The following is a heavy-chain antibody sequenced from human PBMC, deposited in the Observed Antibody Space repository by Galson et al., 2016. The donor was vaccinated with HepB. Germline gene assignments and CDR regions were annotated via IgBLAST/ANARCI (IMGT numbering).Heavy chain of an antibody. CDR2: TNYSGTAT. CDR3: ARDPPIVPAL. V-gene: IGHV3-21*01. D-gene: IGHD2-2*01. Sequence: SLRLSCAASGFTFSGYSMHWVRQAPGKGLEWVSSTNYSGTATYYADSLKGRFTISRDNAKNSLYLQMHSLRAEDTAFYYWARDPPIVPALWGQGTLVTVSS. CDR1: GFTFSGYS. J-gene: IGHJ4*02.